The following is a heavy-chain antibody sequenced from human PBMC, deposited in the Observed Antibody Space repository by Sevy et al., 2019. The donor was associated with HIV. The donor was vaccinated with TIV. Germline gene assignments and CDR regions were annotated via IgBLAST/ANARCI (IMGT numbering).Heavy chain of an antibody. CDR3: ARDAGGAVAGTNWFDP. CDR2: IYYSGST. Sequence: SETLSLTCTVSGGSVSSGSYYWSWIRQPPGKGLECIGYIYYSGSTNYNPSLKSRVTISVDTSKNQFSLKLSSVTAADTAVYYCARDAGGAVAGTNWFDPWGQGTLVTVSS. V-gene: IGHV4-61*01. D-gene: IGHD6-19*01. CDR1: GGSVSSGSYY. J-gene: IGHJ5*02.